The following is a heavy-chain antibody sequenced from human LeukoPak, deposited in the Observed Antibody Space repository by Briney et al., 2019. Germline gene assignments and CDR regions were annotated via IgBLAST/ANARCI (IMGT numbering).Heavy chain of an antibody. CDR1: GGSISSGSYY. D-gene: IGHD7-27*01. J-gene: IGHJ4*02. V-gene: IGHV4-61*02. CDR3: ARGPNWGSTRWSYFDY. CDR2: IYTSGST. Sequence: SETLSLTCTVSGGSISSGSYYWSWIRQPAGKGLEWIGRIYTSGSTNYNPSLKSRVTISVDTSKNQFSLQLNSVTPEDTAVYYCARGPNWGSTRWSYFDYWGQGTLVTVSP.